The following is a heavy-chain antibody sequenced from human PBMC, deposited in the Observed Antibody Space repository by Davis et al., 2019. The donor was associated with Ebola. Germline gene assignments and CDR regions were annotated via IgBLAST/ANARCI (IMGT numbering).Heavy chain of an antibody. CDR2: ISGSGGST. CDR3: AKKKEYCSGATCYGQDAVENFFDT. V-gene: IGHV3-23*01. J-gene: IGHJ5*02. D-gene: IGHD2-15*01. CDR1: GFTFSSYA. Sequence: GESLKISCAASGFTFSSYAMSWVRQAPGKGLEWVSAISGSGGSTNYADSVKGRFTISRDNSKNTLYLQMNSLRAEDTALYYCAKKKEYCSGATCYGQDAVENFFDTWGQGTLVTVSS.